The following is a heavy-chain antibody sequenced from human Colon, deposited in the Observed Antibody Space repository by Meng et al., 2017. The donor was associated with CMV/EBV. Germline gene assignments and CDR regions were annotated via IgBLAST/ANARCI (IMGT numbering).Heavy chain of an antibody. D-gene: IGHD2-8*02. CDR1: GFMFSIKY. CDR2: IYSDGKT. J-gene: IGHJ4*02. V-gene: IGHV3-66*02. Sequence: CAASGFMFSIKYMSWVRQAPGKGLEWVSGIYSDGKTDYADSVKGRFTISRDNSKNTLFLQMNSLRGEDTAVYYCARKDSTGWDYFDHWGQGTLVTVSS. CDR3: ARKDSTGWDYFDH.